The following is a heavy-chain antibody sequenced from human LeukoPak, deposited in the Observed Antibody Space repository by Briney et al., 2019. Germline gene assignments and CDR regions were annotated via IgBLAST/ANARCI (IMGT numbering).Heavy chain of an antibody. CDR3: AKDSLGSEIPLFDY. CDR2: VSGSAGRT. J-gene: IGHJ4*02. Sequence: PGGSLRLSSAASGYTFSSYAMTWVCPALGKGLGWVSTVSGSAGRTYDADTVKGRFAISRDNSKNTLYLQLNSLRAEDTAVYYCAKDSLGSEIPLFDYWGQGTLVTVSS. D-gene: IGHD3-10*01. CDR1: GYTFSSYA. V-gene: IGHV3-23*01.